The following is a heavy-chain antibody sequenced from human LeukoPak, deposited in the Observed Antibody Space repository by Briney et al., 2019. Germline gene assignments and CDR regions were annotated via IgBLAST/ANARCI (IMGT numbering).Heavy chain of an antibody. CDR1: GFTVSSSY. CDR3: ARVGVGTVAGNYFDE. D-gene: IGHD6-19*01. CDR2: IYSGGGT. J-gene: IGHJ4*02. V-gene: IGHV3-53*04. Sequence: CGSHRLSCTASGFTVSSSYMTWVRQAPGKGLEWVSLIYSGGGTFYADSVKGRFTISRHNFENTLYLQMNNLRAEDTAVYYCARVGVGTVAGNYFDEWGQACPPTVSS.